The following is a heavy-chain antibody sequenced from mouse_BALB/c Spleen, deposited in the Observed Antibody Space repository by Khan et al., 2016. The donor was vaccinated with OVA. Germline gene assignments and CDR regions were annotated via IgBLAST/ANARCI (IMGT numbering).Heavy chain of an antibody. Sequence: EVQLVESGPGLVKPSQSLSLTCTVTGYSITSDYAWNWIRQFPENKLEWMGYISSSGSTNYNPALKSRISITRDTSKNQFFLQLNSVTTEDTATYYCARGNYYGYYFDYWGQGTTLTVSS. CDR1: GYSITSDYA. CDR3: ARGNYYGYYFDY. D-gene: IGHD1-1*01. J-gene: IGHJ2*01. V-gene: IGHV3-2*02. CDR2: ISSSGST.